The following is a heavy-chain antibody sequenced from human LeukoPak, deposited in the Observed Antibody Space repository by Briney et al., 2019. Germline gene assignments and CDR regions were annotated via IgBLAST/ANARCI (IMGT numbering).Heavy chain of an antibody. CDR1: GGTFSSYA. J-gene: IGHJ5*02. D-gene: IGHD6-13*01. CDR2: IIPIFGTA. Sequence: GASVKVSCKASGGTFSSYAISWVRQAPGQGLEWMGGIIPIFGTANYAQKFQGRVTITADESTSTAYMELSSLRSEDTAVYYCARGYSSSSWGHGEFDPWGQGTLVTVSS. V-gene: IGHV1-69*13. CDR3: ARGYSSSSWGHGEFDP.